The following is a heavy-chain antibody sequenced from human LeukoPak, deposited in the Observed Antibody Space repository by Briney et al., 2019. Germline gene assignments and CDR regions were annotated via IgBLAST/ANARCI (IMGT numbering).Heavy chain of an antibody. Sequence: GASVKVSCKASGGTFSSYAISWVRQAPGQGLEWMGGIIPIFGTANYAQKFQGRVTITTDESTSTAYMELSSLRSEDTALYYCVRSSSSWPHYTLDVWGQGTVVTVSS. D-gene: IGHD6-13*01. J-gene: IGHJ3*01. CDR3: VRSSSSWPHYTLDV. CDR2: IIPIFGTA. V-gene: IGHV1-69*05. CDR1: GGTFSSYA.